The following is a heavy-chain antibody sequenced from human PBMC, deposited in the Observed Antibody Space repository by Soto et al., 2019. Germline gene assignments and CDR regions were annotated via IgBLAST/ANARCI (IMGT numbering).Heavy chain of an antibody. CDR3: ARHRGYYDILTGYYTELNFDY. V-gene: IGHV4-39*01. Sequence: SETLSLTCTVSGGSISSSSYYWGWIRQPPGKGLEWIGSIYYSGTTYYNPSLKSRVTISVDTSKNQFSLKLSSVTAADTAAYYCARHRGYYDILTGYYTELNFDYWGQGTLVTVSS. D-gene: IGHD3-9*01. CDR2: IYYSGTT. J-gene: IGHJ4*02. CDR1: GGSISSSSYY.